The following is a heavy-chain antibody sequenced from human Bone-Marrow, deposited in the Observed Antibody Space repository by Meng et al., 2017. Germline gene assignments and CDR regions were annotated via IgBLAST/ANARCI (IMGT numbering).Heavy chain of an antibody. J-gene: IGHJ6*02. CDR2: ISSSGSTI. D-gene: IGHD6-13*01. V-gene: IGHV3-48*03. CDR1: GFTFSSYE. Sequence: GGSLRLSCAASGFTFSSYEMNWVRQAPGKGLEWVSYISSSGSTIYYADSVKGRFTISRDNAKNSLYLQMNSLRAEDTAVYYCARASYSRSWYFFWGVGPYGMDVWGQGTTVTVSS. CDR3: ARASYSRSWYFFWGVGPYGMDV.